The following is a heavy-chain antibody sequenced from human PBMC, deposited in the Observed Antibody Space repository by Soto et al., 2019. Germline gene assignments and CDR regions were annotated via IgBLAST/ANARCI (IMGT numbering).Heavy chain of an antibody. J-gene: IGHJ4*01. V-gene: IGHV4-31*03. CDR3: ARANYFESSGPFDY. Sequence: SETLSLTCTVSGGSLSSGAYYWSWIRQHPGKGLEWIGYIYYSGSTYYNPSLESRVTLSVDTSTKQFSLKVSSVTAADTAVYYCARANYFESSGPFDYWG. D-gene: IGHD3-22*01. CDR1: GGSLSSGAYY. CDR2: IYYSGST.